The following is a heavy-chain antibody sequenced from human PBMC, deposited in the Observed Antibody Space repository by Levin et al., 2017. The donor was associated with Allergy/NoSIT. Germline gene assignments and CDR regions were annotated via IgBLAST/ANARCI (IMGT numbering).Heavy chain of an antibody. CDR1: GITFSTYG. V-gene: IGHV3-30*18. J-gene: IGHJ4*02. CDR3: AKDHYSYGFYQVN. CDR2: ISYDGSKK. D-gene: IGHD5-18*01. Sequence: QSGGSLRLSCAASGITFSTYGMHWVRQAPGKGLEWVAVISYDGSKKYYGDSVKGRFTISRDNSKNTLYLQMNSLRAEDTAVYYCAKDHYSYGFYQVNWGQGTLVTVSS.